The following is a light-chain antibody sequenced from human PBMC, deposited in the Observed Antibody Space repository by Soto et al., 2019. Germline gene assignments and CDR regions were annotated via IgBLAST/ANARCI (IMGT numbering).Light chain of an antibody. CDR2: DAS. CDR1: QGIGSN. V-gene: IGKV1-13*02. J-gene: IGKJ4*01. CDR3: QQFSLLPVS. Sequence: AIQLTQSPSSLSASVGDRVTITCRASQGIGSNLAWYHQKPGKPPKLLIYDASSLESGVPSRFSGSGFGTDFTLTISSLQPEDFATSYCQQFSLLPVSFGGGTRVEI.